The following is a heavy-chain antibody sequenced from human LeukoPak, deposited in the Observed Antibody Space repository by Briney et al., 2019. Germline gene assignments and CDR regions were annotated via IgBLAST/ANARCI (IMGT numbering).Heavy chain of an antibody. V-gene: IGHV4-30-4*01. CDR2: IYYSGST. CDR1: GGSISSGDYY. CDR3: ASQYYYGSGSYLPRVDY. J-gene: IGHJ4*02. D-gene: IGHD3-10*01. Sequence: SQTLSLTCTVSGGSISSGDYYWSWIRQPPGKGLEWIGYIYYSGSTYYNPSLKSRVTISVDTSKNQFSLKLSSVTAADTAVYYCASQYYYGSGSYLPRVDYWGQGTLVTVSS.